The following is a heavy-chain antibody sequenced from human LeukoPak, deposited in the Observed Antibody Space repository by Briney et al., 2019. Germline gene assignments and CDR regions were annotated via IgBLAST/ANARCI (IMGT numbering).Heavy chain of an antibody. CDR2: IYYSGST. CDR3: ARDNYYDSGGYADGPIHNWFDP. J-gene: IGHJ5*02. Sequence: SETLSLTCTVSGGSISSGGYYWSWIRQHPGKGLEWIGYIYYSGSTYYNPSLKSRVTISVDTSKNQFSLKLSSVTAADTAVYYCARDNYYDSGGYADGPIHNWFDPWGQGTLVTVSS. D-gene: IGHD3-22*01. V-gene: IGHV4-31*03. CDR1: GGSISSGGYY.